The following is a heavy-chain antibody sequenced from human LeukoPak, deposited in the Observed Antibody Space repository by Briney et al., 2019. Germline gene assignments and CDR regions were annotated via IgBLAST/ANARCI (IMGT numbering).Heavy chain of an antibody. CDR2: IYYSGST. CDR3: ARVGLYYYDSSGYWAFDI. V-gene: IGHV4-59*01. CDR1: GGSISSYY. J-gene: IGHJ3*02. D-gene: IGHD3-22*01. Sequence: ASETLSLTCTVSGGSISSYYWSWIRQPPGKGLEWIGYIYYSGSTNYNPSLKSRVTISVDTSKNQFSLKLSSVTAADTAVYYCARVGLYYYDSSGYWAFDIWRQGTMVTVSS.